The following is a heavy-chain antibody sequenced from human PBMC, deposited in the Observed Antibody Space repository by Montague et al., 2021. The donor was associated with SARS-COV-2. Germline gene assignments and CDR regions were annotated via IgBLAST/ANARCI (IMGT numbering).Heavy chain of an antibody. CDR2: IYHSGST. D-gene: IGHD1-26*01. CDR1: GGSISSNSYY. J-gene: IGHJ3*02. V-gene: IGHV4-39*01. Sequence: SETLSLTCTVSGGSISSNSYYWAWMRQPPGKGRDWNRCIYHSGSTFYNPSLKSRVSMSADTTKNQLSLKLIPVTAADTAMYYCARVKWELSVGNVFDIWGQGTMVTVSS. CDR3: ARVKWELSVGNVFDI.